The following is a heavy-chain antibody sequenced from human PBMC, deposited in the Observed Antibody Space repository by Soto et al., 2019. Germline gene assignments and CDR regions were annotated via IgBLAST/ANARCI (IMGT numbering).Heavy chain of an antibody. D-gene: IGHD3-22*01. CDR1: GDSIDRSNYY. V-gene: IGHV4-39*01. CDR3: ARHFVAVVIKGWGY. Sequence: SETLSLTCTVSGDSIDRSNYYWDWIRQPPGKGLEWIGTTYYNGSAYYNPSLKSRVTMSVDTSKNQFSLKLISVTAADTAVYYCARHFVAVVIKGWGYWGQGALVTVSS. J-gene: IGHJ4*02. CDR2: TYYNGSA.